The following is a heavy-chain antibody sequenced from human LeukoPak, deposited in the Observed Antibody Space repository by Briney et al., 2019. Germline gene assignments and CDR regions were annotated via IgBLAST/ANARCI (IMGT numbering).Heavy chain of an antibody. Sequence: GGSLRLSCAASGFTFSSYSMNWVRQAPGKGLEWVSSISSSSSYIYYADSVKGRFTISRDNAKNSLYLQMNSLRAEDTAVYHCARDRGTMVVAMDYWGQGTLVTVSS. CDR1: GFTFSSYS. D-gene: IGHD4/OR15-4a*01. CDR2: ISSSSSYI. CDR3: ARDRGTMVVAMDY. V-gene: IGHV3-21*01. J-gene: IGHJ4*02.